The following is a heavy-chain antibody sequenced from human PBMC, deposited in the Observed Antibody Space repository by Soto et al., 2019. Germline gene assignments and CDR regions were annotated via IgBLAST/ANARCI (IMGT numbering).Heavy chain of an antibody. J-gene: IGHJ5*02. Sequence: QVQLVQSGAEVKKPGSSVKVSCKASGGTFSSYTISWVRQAPGQGLEWMGRIIPILGIANYAQKFQGRVTITADKSTSTAYMELSSLRSEDTAVYYCARDRSSGSTMILDPWGQGTLVTVSS. CDR2: IIPILGIA. D-gene: IGHD3-22*01. V-gene: IGHV1-69*08. CDR3: ARDRSSGSTMILDP. CDR1: GGTFSSYT.